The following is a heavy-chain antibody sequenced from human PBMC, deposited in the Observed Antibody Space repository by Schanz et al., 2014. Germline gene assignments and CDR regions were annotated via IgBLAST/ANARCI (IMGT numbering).Heavy chain of an antibody. CDR2: IKGDSSEK. CDR3: ARDPNSVNEIDY. CDR1: GFTFSDHW. J-gene: IGHJ4*02. D-gene: IGHD5-12*01. V-gene: IGHV3-7*03. Sequence: VQLVESGGALVQPGGSLRLSCSASGFTFSDHWMSWVRQPPGKGLEWVANIKGDSSEKNYVDSVKGRFTLSRDNAKNSMYLQMXXLXXXXXXVYYCARDPNSVNEIDYWGQGTLVTVSS.